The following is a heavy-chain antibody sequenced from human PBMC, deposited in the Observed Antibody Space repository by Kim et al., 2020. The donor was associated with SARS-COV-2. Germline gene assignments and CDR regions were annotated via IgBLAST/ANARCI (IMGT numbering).Heavy chain of an antibody. CDR3: AREVYGDYAIDD. CDR2: ISGSSNYI. D-gene: IGHD4-17*01. J-gene: IGHJ4*02. Sequence: GWSLRLSCAASGFTFSSYSMNWVRQAPGKGLEWVSSISGSSNYIYYADSVRGRFTISRDNAKNSLYLQMNSLRAEDTAVYYCAREVYGDYAIDDWGQGTLVTVSS. CDR1: GFTFSSYS. V-gene: IGHV3-21*01.